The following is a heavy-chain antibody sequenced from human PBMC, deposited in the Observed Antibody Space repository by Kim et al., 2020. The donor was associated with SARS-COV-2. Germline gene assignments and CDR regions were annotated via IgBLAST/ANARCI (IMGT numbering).Heavy chain of an antibody. CDR3: ARALRGMIVVVTAFDY. V-gene: IGHV3-48*03. D-gene: IGHD3-22*01. CDR2: ISSSGSTI. J-gene: IGHJ4*02. CDR1: GFTFSSYE. Sequence: GGSLRLSCAASGFTFSSYEMNWVRQAPGKGLEWVSYISSSGSTIYYADSVKGRFTISRDNAKNSLYLQMNRLRAEDTAVYYCARALRGMIVVVTAFDYWGQGTLVTVSS.